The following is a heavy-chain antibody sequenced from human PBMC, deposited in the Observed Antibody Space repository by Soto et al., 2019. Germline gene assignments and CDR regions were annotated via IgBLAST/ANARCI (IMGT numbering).Heavy chain of an antibody. CDR2: VLGDNGQI. CDR1: GTTSTDYV. J-gene: IGHJ6*02. CDR3: VKDMAPGGADV. D-gene: IGHD3-16*01. Sequence: GGSLRLSCAVSGTTSTDYVMHWVRQAPGKGLEWVSGVLGDNGQIGYADSVKGRFTSSRDNARHFLYLQMKSLTVEDTALYYCVKDMAPGGADVWGQGTAVTVYS. V-gene: IGHV3-9*02.